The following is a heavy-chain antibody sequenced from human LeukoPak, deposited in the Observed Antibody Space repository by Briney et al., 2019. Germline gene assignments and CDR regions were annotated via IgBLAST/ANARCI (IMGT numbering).Heavy chain of an antibody. D-gene: IGHD2-2*01. Sequence: GGSLRLSCAASGFTFSSHALSWVRQAPGKGLEWVSTMSGSGNSIYYADSVKGRFTISRDNSKNTLYLHMNSLRAEDTAVYYCATPPSLFTSSYEYFRHWGQGTLVTVSS. CDR2: MSGSGNSI. CDR1: GFTFSSHA. J-gene: IGHJ1*01. CDR3: ATPPSLFTSSYEYFRH. V-gene: IGHV3-23*01.